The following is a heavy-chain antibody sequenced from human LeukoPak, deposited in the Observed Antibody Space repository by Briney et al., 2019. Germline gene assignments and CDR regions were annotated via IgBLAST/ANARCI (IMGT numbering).Heavy chain of an antibody. D-gene: IGHD3-10*01. CDR3: ARNRITMVRGVIIYFDY. Sequence: GGSKRLSCAASGFTFSNYGMHWVRQAPGKGLEWVSYISCSSSTIYYADSVKGRFTISRDNAKNSLYLQMNSLRDEDTAVYYCARNRITMVRGVIIYFDYWGQGTQVTVSS. CDR2: ISCSSSTI. J-gene: IGHJ4*02. CDR1: GFTFSNYG. V-gene: IGHV3-48*02.